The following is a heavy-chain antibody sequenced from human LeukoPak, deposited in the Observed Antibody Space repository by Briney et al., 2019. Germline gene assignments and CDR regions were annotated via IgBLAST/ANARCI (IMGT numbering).Heavy chain of an antibody. D-gene: IGHD6-19*01. CDR1: GYTFIGHY. CDR3: ARGLWLTDY. CDR2: INPNSGGT. V-gene: IGHV1-2*02. Sequence: GASVTVSCKTSGYTFIGHYIHWVRQAPGQGLEWMGWINPNSGGTNYAQNFQGRFTMTRDTSISTAYMELSSLTSDDTAVYYCARGLWLTDYWGQGTLVTVSS. J-gene: IGHJ4*02.